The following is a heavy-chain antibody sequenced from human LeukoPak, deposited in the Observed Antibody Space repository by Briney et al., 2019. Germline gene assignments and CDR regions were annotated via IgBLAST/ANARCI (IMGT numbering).Heavy chain of an antibody. J-gene: IGHJ4*02. Sequence: PGGSLRLSCAASGFTFSTYWMYWVRQAPGKGLEWVANIKQDGSHRYYVDSVKGRFTISRDNAKNSLYLQMNSLRVEDTAVYYCVREEGYWGQGTLVTVSS. CDR1: GFTFSTYW. V-gene: IGHV3-7*01. CDR2: IKQDGSHR. CDR3: VREEGY.